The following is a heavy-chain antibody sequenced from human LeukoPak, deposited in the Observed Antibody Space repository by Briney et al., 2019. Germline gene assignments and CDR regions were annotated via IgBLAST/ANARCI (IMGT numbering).Heavy chain of an antibody. V-gene: IGHV3-53*01. J-gene: IGHJ3*02. D-gene: IGHD3-3*01. CDR3: ARAPYYDFWSGYSGAFDI. Sequence: PGGSLRLSCAASGFTVSSNYMSWVRQAPGKGLERVSVIYSGGSTYYADSVKGRFTISRDNSKNTLYLQMNSLRAEDTAVYYCARAPYYDFWSGYSGAFDIWGQGTMVTVSS. CDR2: IYSGGST. CDR1: GFTVSSNY.